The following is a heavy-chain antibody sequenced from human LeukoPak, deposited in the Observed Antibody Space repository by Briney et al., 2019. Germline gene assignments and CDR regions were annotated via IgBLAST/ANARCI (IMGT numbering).Heavy chain of an antibody. CDR2: ISYDGSNK. CDR1: GFTFSSYA. Sequence: PGGSLRLSCAASGFTFSSYAMHWVRQAPGKGLEWLAVISYDGSNKYYADSVKGRFTISRDNSKNTLYLQMNSLRAVDTAVYYCATLHCSGGSCLDPESDYWGQGTLVTVSS. CDR3: ATLHCSGGSCLDPESDY. V-gene: IGHV3-30-3*01. D-gene: IGHD2-15*01. J-gene: IGHJ4*02.